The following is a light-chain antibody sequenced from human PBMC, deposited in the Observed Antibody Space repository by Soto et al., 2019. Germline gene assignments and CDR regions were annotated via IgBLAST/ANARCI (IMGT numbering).Light chain of an antibody. J-gene: IGKJ5*01. CDR3: QQYNTWPT. Sequence: EIMMTQSPVTLSVSPGERATLSCRASQSVSSNLAWYQQKPGQAPRLLIYGASTRATGIPARFSGSGSGTDFTLTISSLQSEDFAVYYCQQYNTWPTFGQGTRLEIK. CDR2: GAS. CDR1: QSVSSN. V-gene: IGKV3-15*01.